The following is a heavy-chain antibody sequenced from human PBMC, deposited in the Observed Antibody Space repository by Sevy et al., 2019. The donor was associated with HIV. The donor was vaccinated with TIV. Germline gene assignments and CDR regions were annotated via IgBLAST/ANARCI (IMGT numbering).Heavy chain of an antibody. D-gene: IGHD5-12*01. CDR3: ARGLATADTPEYYFDS. CDR1: GFTFHDYA. CDR2: ITRNSYEAYGGTT. V-gene: IGHV3-49*03. Sequence: GGSLRLSCTTSGFTFHDYASSWFRQAPGKGLEWVAFITRNSYEAYGGTTEYAASEKGRFIISRDDSKSIAYLQMNSLKTEDSAVYYCARGLATADTPEYYFDSWGQGTLVTVSS. J-gene: IGHJ4*02.